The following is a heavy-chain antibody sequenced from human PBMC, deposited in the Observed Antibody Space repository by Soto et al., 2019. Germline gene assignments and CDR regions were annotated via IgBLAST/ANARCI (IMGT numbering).Heavy chain of an antibody. CDR2: INPNSGGT. CDR1: GYTFTGYY. J-gene: IGHJ6*02. V-gene: IGHV1-2*04. D-gene: IGHD6-6*01. CDR3: ARGAGHSSSPDYYYYGMDV. Sequence: GASVKVSCKASGYTFTGYYMHWVRQAPGQGLEWMGWINPNSGGTNYAQKCQGWVTMTRDTSISTAYMELSRLRSDDTAVYYCARGAGHSSSPDYYYYGMDVWGQGTTVTVSS.